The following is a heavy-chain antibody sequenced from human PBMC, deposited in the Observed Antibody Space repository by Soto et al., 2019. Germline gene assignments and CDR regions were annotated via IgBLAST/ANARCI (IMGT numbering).Heavy chain of an antibody. CDR1: GDSISTVDYF. CDR2: IYKSTTT. J-gene: IGHJ5*01. Sequence: QVHLLESGPGLVKPSQTLSLTCSVSGDSISTVDYFWAWIRQPPGQALEYIGYIYKSTTTYYNPSFETRVAIFLDTSKSQCSLNVASVTAADTAVYFCARGRYCLTGRCFPNWFDSWGQGTLVTVSS. D-gene: IGHD2-15*01. V-gene: IGHV4-30-4*01. CDR3: ARGRYCLTGRCFPNWFDS.